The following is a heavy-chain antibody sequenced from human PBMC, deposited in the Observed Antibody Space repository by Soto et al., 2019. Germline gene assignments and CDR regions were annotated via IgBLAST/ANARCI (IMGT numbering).Heavy chain of an antibody. CDR2: IWYDGSQK. CDR3: ASEYIKSSGCDY. V-gene: IGHV3-33*01. CDR1: GFTFSDYG. Sequence: QVQLVQSGGGVTEPGRSLRLSCAASGFTFSDYGMHWFRQPPGKGLNWVAVIWYDGSQKHYADSVKGRFTISRDNSKKTLYLQLNSLRAEDTGVYHCASEYIKSSGCDYWGQGTLVSVFS. D-gene: IGHD6-6*01. J-gene: IGHJ4*02.